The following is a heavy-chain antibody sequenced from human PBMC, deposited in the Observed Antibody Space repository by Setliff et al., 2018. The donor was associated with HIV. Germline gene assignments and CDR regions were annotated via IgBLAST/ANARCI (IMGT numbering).Heavy chain of an antibody. D-gene: IGHD6-6*01. CDR2: ITPNSGGT. V-gene: IGHV1-2*02. CDR1: GFTFTGYY. J-gene: IGHJ5*02. CDR3: ARDLGYSSSSGWFDP. Sequence: ASVKVSCKASGFTFTGYYIHWVRQAPGQGLEWMGWITPNSGGTNYAQKFQRRVTMTRDTSISTAYMELSRLRSDDTAVYYCARDLGYSSSSGWFDPWGQGTLVTVSS.